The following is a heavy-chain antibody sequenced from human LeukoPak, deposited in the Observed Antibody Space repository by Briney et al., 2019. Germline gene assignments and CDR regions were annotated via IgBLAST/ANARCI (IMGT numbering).Heavy chain of an antibody. CDR3: VRDPSIEVAGGDY. CDR2: IYYSGSA. J-gene: IGHJ4*02. Sequence: PSETLSLTCTVSGGSISSRTYYWGWIRQPPGKGLEWIGSIYYSGSACYNPSLKSRVTISVDTSKNQFSLRLSSVTAADTAVYYCVRDPSIEVAGGDYWGQGTLVTVSS. V-gene: IGHV4-39*02. D-gene: IGHD6-19*01. CDR1: GGSISSRTYY.